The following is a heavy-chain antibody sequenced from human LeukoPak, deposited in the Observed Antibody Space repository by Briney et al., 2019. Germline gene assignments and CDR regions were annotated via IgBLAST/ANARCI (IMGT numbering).Heavy chain of an antibody. J-gene: IGHJ5*02. CDR1: GYTFTGYY. Sequence: ASVKVSCKASGYTFTGYYMHWVRQAPGQGLEWMGRINPNSGGTNYAQKFQGRVTMTRDTPISTAYMELSRLRSDDTAVYYCARDGSSSPSRWFDPWGQGTLVTVSS. V-gene: IGHV1-2*06. CDR3: ARDGSSSPSRWFDP. CDR2: INPNSGGT. D-gene: IGHD6-6*01.